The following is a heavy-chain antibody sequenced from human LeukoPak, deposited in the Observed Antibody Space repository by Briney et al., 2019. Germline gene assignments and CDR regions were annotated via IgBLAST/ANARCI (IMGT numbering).Heavy chain of an antibody. CDR3: ARRAVRYSYGPYYFDY. D-gene: IGHD5-18*01. CDR2: TNHSGST. J-gene: IGHJ4*02. CDR1: GGSFSGYY. Sequence: SETLSLTCSVYGGSFSGYYWSWIRQPPGKGLEWIGETNHSGSTNYNPSLKSRVTISVDTSKNQFSLKLSSVTAADTAVYYCARRAVRYSYGPYYFDYWGQGTLVTVPS. V-gene: IGHV4-34*01.